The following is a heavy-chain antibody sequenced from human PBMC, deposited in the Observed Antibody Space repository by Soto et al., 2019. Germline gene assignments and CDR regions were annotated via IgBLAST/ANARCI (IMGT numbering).Heavy chain of an antibody. CDR1: GGSISNFNW. Sequence: SETLSLTCAVSGGSISNFNWWSWVRQPPGKGLEWIGEISHSGRAEYSPSLKSRVTISPDKSKNQFSLKLNSVTAADTAIYFCARVRANPYGMDVWGQGTTVTVSS. J-gene: IGHJ6*02. CDR3: ARVRANPYGMDV. CDR2: ISHSGRA. V-gene: IGHV4-4*02.